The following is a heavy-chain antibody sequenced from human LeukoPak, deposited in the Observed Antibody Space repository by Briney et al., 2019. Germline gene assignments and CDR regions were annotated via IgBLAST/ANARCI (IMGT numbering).Heavy chain of an antibody. Sequence: GGSLRLSCAAPGFTFSDYYMSWIRQAPGKGLEGVSYISSSGSTIYYADSVKGRFTISRDNAKNSLYLQMDSLRAEDTAVYYCARQSYYYGSSGHYVYYFDYWGQGTLVTVSS. D-gene: IGHD3-22*01. J-gene: IGHJ4*02. CDR2: ISSSGSTI. CDR1: GFTFSDYY. V-gene: IGHV3-11*01. CDR3: ARQSYYYGSSGHYVYYFDY.